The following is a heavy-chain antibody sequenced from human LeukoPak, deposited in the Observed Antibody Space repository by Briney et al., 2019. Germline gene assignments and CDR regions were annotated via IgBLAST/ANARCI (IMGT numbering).Heavy chain of an antibody. CDR2: MNPNSGNT. CDR3: ARAQSGSGSYAY. D-gene: IGHD1-26*01. Sequence: ASVKVSCKASGYTFTSYDINWVRQATGQGLEWMGWMNPNSGNTGYAQKFQGRVTMTRNTSISTAYMELYSLRSEDTAVYYCARAQSGSGSYAYWGQGTLVTVSS. CDR1: GYTFTSYD. J-gene: IGHJ4*02. V-gene: IGHV1-8*01.